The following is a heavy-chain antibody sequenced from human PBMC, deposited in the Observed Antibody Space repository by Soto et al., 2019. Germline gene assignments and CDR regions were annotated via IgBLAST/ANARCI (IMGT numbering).Heavy chain of an antibody. CDR1: GFTFSSFA. V-gene: IGHV3-23*01. J-gene: IGHJ4*02. CDR3: AKGKGHLLHSSCFDY. CDR2: IINSGLST. Sequence: EVQLLESGGDLVQPGGSLRLSCAASGFTFSSFALTWVRQAPGKGLEWVSAIINSGLSTYYADPVKGRFTVSRDNSRNTLFLPMNSLSAEDTAIYYCAKGKGHLLHSSCFDYWGPGTRVTVSS. D-gene: IGHD1-26*01.